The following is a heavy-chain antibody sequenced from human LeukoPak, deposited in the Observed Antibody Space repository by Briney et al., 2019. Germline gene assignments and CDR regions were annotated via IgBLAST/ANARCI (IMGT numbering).Heavy chain of an antibody. Sequence: GGSLRLSCAASRFNFDDFGMSWVRQSPGKGLEWVSGINWNAGSIGYADSVKGRFNIYRDKAKRSLYLQMNSLRDEDTALYYCVRVGGYTYGDNWYFDVWGRGTLVTVSS. J-gene: IGHJ2*01. CDR1: RFNFDDFG. CDR2: INWNAGSI. V-gene: IGHV3-20*04. D-gene: IGHD5-18*01. CDR3: VRVGGYTYGDNWYFDV.